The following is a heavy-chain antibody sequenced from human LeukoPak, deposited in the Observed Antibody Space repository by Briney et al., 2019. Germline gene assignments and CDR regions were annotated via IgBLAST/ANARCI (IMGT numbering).Heavy chain of an antibody. D-gene: IGHD3-3*01. J-gene: IGHJ4*02. CDR2: ISGSGGST. Sequence: PGGSLRLSCAASGFTFSSYAMSWVRQAPEKGLEWVSAISGSGGSTYYADSVKGRFTISRDNSKNTLYLQMNSLRAEDTAVYCCAKEPYYDFWSGYLYWGQGTLVTVSS. V-gene: IGHV3-23*01. CDR1: GFTFSSYA. CDR3: AKEPYYDFWSGYLY.